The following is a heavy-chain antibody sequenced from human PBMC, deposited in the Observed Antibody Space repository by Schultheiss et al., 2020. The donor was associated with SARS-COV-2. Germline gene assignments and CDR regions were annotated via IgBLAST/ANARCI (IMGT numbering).Heavy chain of an antibody. CDR1: GFTVSSNY. CDR2: IYSGGST. Sequence: GGSLRLSCAASGFTVSSNYMSWVRQAPGKGPEWVSVIYSGGSTYYADSVKGRFTISRDNSKNTLYLQMNSLRAEDTAVYYCASQGIAVAGTFETWGQGTLVTVSS. J-gene: IGHJ5*02. D-gene: IGHD6-19*01. V-gene: IGHV3-53*05. CDR3: ASQGIAVAGTFET.